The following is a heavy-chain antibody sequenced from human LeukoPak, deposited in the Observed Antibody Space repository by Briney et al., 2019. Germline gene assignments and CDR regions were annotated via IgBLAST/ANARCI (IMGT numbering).Heavy chain of an antibody. Sequence: GGSLRLSCAASGFTFSNYWMHWVRQVPGKGLMWVSRIKTDGSSTSYADSVKGRFTISRDNAKNTLYLQMNSLRVEDTAVYYCARDFMYSITCAGCWGQGTLVAVSS. CDR2: IKTDGSST. CDR3: ARDFMYSITCAGC. V-gene: IGHV3-74*01. CDR1: GFTFSNYW. J-gene: IGHJ4*02. D-gene: IGHD6-13*01.